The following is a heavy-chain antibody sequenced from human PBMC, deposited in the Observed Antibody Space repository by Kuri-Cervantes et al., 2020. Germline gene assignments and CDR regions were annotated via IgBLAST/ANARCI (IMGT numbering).Heavy chain of an antibody. D-gene: IGHD3-9*01. CDR2: ISSSGSAI. Sequence: GESLKISCAASGFTFSDYYMRWIRQAPGKGLEWVSYISSSGSAIYYADSVKGRFTISRDNANNSLYLQMNSLRAGDTALYYCAKDTSDWFDAFDIWGQGTMVTVSS. CDR1: GFTFSDYY. J-gene: IGHJ3*02. V-gene: IGHV3-11*01. CDR3: AKDTSDWFDAFDI.